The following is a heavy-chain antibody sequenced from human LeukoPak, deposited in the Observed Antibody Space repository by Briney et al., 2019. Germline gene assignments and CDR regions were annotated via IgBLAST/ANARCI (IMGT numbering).Heavy chain of an antibody. Sequence: SETLSLTCSVSRDSVSRSSYYWGWIRQPPGKGLEWLGSAYYSGLTYYNSSLKSRLQISIDTSKNQFSLKLSSVTAADTAVYYCARDVAIEYSSSCWFDPWGQGTLVTVSS. CDR2: AYYSGLT. V-gene: IGHV4-39*07. D-gene: IGHD6-6*01. CDR1: RDSVSRSSYY. J-gene: IGHJ5*02. CDR3: ARDVAIEYSSSCWFDP.